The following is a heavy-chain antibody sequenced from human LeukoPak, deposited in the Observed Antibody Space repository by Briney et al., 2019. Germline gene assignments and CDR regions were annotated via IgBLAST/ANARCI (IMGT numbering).Heavy chain of an antibody. Sequence: GGSLRLSCAASGFTFSSYGMHWVRQAPGKGLEWVAFIRYDGSNKYYADSVKGRFTISRDNSKNTLYLQMNSLRAEDTAVYYCAKGTFGLKALDYWGQGTLVTVSS. CDR2: IRYDGSNK. CDR1: GFTFSSYG. D-gene: IGHD3-16*01. V-gene: IGHV3-30*02. J-gene: IGHJ4*02. CDR3: AKGTFGLKALDY.